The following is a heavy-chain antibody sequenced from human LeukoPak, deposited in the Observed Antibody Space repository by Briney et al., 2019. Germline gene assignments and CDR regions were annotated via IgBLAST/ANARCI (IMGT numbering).Heavy chain of an antibody. D-gene: IGHD6-6*01. Sequence: GGSLRLSCAASGFTFSSYAMSWVRQAPGKGLEWVSSISDSGDGTYYTDSVKGRFTISRDSSRNTLYLQMNSLRAEDTAVYYCAIDSWYFHYWGQGTLVTVSS. V-gene: IGHV3-23*01. CDR1: GFTFSSYA. CDR3: AIDSWYFHY. J-gene: IGHJ1*01. CDR2: ISDSGDGT.